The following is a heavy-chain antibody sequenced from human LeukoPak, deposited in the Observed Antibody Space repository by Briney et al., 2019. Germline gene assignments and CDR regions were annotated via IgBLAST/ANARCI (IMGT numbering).Heavy chain of an antibody. CDR1: GFAFSSYE. CDR2: ISSSGSTI. V-gene: IGHV3-48*03. CDR3: ARDRKLNWFDP. Sequence: GGSLRLSCAASGFAFSSYEMNWVRQAPGKGLEWVSYISSSGSTIYYADSVKGRFTISRDNAKNSLYLQMNSLRAEDTAVYYCARDRKLNWFDPWGQGTLVTVSS. J-gene: IGHJ5*02.